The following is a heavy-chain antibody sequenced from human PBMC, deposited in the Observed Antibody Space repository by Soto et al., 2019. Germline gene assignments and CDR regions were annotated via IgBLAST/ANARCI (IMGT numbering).Heavy chain of an antibody. J-gene: IGHJ4*02. Sequence: SETLSLTCAVYGGSFSGYYWSWIRQPPGKGLEWIGEINHSGSTNYNPSLKSRVTISVDTSKNQFSLKLSSVTAADTAVYYCARMYCSGGSCYRRLYYFDYWGQGTLVTVSS. CDR2: INHSGST. CDR3: ARMYCSGGSCYRRLYYFDY. D-gene: IGHD2-15*01. V-gene: IGHV4-34*01. CDR1: GGSFSGYY.